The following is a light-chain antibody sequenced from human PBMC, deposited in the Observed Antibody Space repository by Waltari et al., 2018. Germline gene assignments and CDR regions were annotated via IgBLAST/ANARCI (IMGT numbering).Light chain of an antibody. CDR3: CSYAGRRSLM. J-gene: IGLJ3*02. CDR1: SSGIGSHNL. CDR2: EDN. V-gene: IGLV2-23*01. Sequence: QSALTQTASVSGSPGQSITISCTGTSSGIGSHNLVSWYQKSPGKAPRLIIYEDNKRPSGASNRFSGSKSGNTASLTIFGLQAEDEGEYYCCSYAGRRSLMFGGGTKVTVL.